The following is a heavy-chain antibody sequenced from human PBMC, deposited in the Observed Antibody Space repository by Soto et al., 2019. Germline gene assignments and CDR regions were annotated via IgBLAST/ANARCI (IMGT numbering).Heavy chain of an antibody. J-gene: IGHJ4*02. Sequence: EVQLVESGGGLVKPGGSLRLSCAASGFTFSSYSMNWVRQAPGKGLEWVSSISSSSSYIYYSDSVKGRFTISRDNANNSLYLQMNSLRAEDTAVYYCASSLGDGFGESQDGYYFDYWGQGTLVTVSS. D-gene: IGHD3-10*01. CDR2: ISSSSSYI. V-gene: IGHV3-21*01. CDR1: GFTFSSYS. CDR3: ASSLGDGFGESQDGYYFDY.